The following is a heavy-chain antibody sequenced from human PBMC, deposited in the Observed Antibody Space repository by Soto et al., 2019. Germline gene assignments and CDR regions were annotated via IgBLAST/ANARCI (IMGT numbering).Heavy chain of an antibody. D-gene: IGHD1-26*01. Sequence: ASVKVSCKASGYTFTSYGISWVRQAPGQGLEWMGWISAYNGNTNYAQKLQGRVTMTTDTSTSTAYMELRSLRSDDTAVYYCASGIQWELRSGYYYYGMDVWGQGTTVTV. CDR1: GYTFTSYG. CDR2: ISAYNGNT. J-gene: IGHJ6*02. V-gene: IGHV1-18*01. CDR3: ASGIQWELRSGYYYYGMDV.